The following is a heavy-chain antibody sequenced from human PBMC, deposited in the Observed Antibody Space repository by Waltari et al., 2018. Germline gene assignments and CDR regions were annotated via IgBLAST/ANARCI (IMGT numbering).Heavy chain of an antibody. J-gene: IGHJ6*03. CDR3: ARDYGDHLGYYYMDV. Sequence: QVQLVQSGAEVKKPGASVKVSCKASGYPFTAYYMYWVRQAPGQGLEWMGWINPNSGGTKYAQKFQGRVTMTRDTSISTAYMELSRLRSDDTAVYYCARDYGDHLGYYYMDVWGKGTTVTVSS. CDR1: GYPFTAYY. CDR2: INPNSGGT. D-gene: IGHD4-17*01. V-gene: IGHV1-2*02.